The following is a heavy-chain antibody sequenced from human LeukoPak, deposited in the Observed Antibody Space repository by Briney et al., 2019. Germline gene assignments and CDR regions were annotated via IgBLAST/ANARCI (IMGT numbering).Heavy chain of an antibody. CDR2: IKQDGSEK. V-gene: IGHV3-7*03. D-gene: IGHD1-26*01. J-gene: IGHJ4*02. CDR1: GFTFSSYW. CDR3: AKTPATVEFDY. Sequence: GGSLRLSCAASGFTFSSYWMSWVRQAPGKGLEWVANIKQDGSEKYYVDSVKGRFTISRDNAKNSLYLQMNSLRAEDTAVYYCAKTPATVEFDYWGQGTLVTVSS.